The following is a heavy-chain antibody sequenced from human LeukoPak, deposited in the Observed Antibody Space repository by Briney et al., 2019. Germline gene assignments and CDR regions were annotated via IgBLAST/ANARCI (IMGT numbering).Heavy chain of an antibody. D-gene: IGHD2/OR15-2a*01. CDR2: IYPGDSET. J-gene: IGHJ4*02. V-gene: IGHV5-51*01. CDR1: GYAFASYW. CDR3: ARFEVNCEDNXSFYYFDY. Sequence: GESLKISCRVSGYAFASYWIGWVRQVPGKGLEWMGIIYPGDSETKSSPSLQGQVTFSADKSINTAYLQWSSLKASDTARYYCARFEVNCEDNXSFYYFDYWGQGTLVTVSS.